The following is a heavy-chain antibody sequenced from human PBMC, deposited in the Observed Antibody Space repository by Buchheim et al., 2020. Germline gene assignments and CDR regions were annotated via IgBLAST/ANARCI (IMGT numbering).Heavy chain of an antibody. CDR1: GFTFSGYA. D-gene: IGHD3-9*01. CDR3: AKDSVRDILTGSYY. V-gene: IGHV3-23*01. Sequence: EVQLLESGGGLKQPGGTLRLSCAASGFTFSGYAMSWVRQAPGKGLEWVSGISGSGVNTHYADSVKGRFTISRDNSSNTLYPQMNSLRAEDTAVYYCAKDSVRDILTGSYYWGQGTL. CDR2: ISGSGVNT. J-gene: IGHJ4*02.